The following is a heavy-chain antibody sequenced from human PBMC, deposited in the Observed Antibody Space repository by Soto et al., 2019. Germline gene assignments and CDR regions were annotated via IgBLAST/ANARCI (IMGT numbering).Heavy chain of an antibody. J-gene: IGHJ4*02. V-gene: IGHV3-21*01. D-gene: IGHD2-2*01. CDR2: ISKSDYT. CDR1: GFAFNNYG. CDR3: AREDSIIIPAVSDF. Sequence: GGSLRLSCTVSGFAFNNYGINWVRQAPGKGLEWVSSISKSDYTYYSDSVKGRFAISRDNAKSSVSLQMNTLRVEDTAVYYCAREDSIIIPAVSDFWGQGTLVTVSS.